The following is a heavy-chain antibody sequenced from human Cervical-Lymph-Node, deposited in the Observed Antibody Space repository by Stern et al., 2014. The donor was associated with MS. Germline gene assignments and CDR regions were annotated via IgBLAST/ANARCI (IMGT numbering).Heavy chain of an antibody. CDR1: GYTFLNYD. D-gene: IGHD6-6*01. Sequence: QVQLVESGAEVTKPGASVKVSCKASGYTFLNYDINWVRQAPGRGLEWIGWMNPNIGNTGYAQEFQGRVTMTTNTSISTVYMELSSLTSDDTAVYYCARGLVVSSSLWFDPWGQGTLVTVSS. CDR3: ARGLVVSSSLWFDP. J-gene: IGHJ5*02. V-gene: IGHV1-8*01. CDR2: MNPNIGNT.